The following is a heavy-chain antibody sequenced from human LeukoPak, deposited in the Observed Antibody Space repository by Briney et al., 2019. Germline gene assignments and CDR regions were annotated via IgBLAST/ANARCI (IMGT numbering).Heavy chain of an antibody. CDR2: IKQDGSEK. J-gene: IGHJ6*03. D-gene: IGHD6-19*01. Sequence: SGGSLRLSCAASGFTFSNYWMSWVRQAPGKGLVWVANIKQDGSEKYYVDSVKGRFTISRDNAKNSLYLQMNSLRAEDTAVYYCAREGSDWNYYYYMDVWGKGTTVTISS. V-gene: IGHV3-7*01. CDR3: AREGSDWNYYYYMDV. CDR1: GFTFSNYW.